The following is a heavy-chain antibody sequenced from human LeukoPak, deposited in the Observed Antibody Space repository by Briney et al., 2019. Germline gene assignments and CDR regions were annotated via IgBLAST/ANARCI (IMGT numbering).Heavy chain of an antibody. J-gene: IGHJ4*02. CDR2: INAGNGNT. Sequence: ASVKVSCKASGYTFTNSDINWVRQAPGQGLEWMGWINAGNGNTKYSQKFQDRVTITRDTSASTAYMELSSLKSEDTAVYYCARGILWFGELSSLGYWGQGTLVTVSS. CDR3: ARGILWFGELSSLGY. V-gene: IGHV1-3*01. D-gene: IGHD3-10*01. CDR1: GYTFTNSD.